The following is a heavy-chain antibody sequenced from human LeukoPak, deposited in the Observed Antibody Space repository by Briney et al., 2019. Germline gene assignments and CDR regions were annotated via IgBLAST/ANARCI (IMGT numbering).Heavy chain of an antibody. V-gene: IGHV3-48*01. CDR3: ARFAAGGSYYYYMDV. D-gene: IGHD6-25*01. CDR2: IGTSSTTI. CDR1: GFTFSSYT. J-gene: IGHJ6*03. Sequence: GGSLRLSCAASGFTFSSYTMNWVRQPPGKGLEWVSNIGTSSTTIYYADSVKGRFTISRDNAKNSPYLQVNSLRADDTAVYYCARFAAGGSYYYYMDVWGKGTTVTVSS.